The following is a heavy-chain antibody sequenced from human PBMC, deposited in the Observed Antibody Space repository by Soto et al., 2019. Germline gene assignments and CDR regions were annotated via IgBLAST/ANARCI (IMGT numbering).Heavy chain of an antibody. V-gene: IGHV4-39*01. CDR3: ASQHYYDSSGYYVGY. J-gene: IGHJ4*02. CDR2: IHYSGST. D-gene: IGHD3-22*01. Sequence: PSETLSLTCTVSGGSIGSNIYYWGWIRHPPGKGLEWIGNIHYSGSTYYDSSLKSRVTISVDTSKNQFSLKLSSVTAADTAVYYCASQHYYDSSGYYVGYWGQGTLVTVSS. CDR1: GGSIGSNIYY.